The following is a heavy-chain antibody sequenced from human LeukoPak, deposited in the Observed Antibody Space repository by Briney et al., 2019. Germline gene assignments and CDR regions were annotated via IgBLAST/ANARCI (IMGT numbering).Heavy chain of an antibody. V-gene: IGHV4-38-2*02. J-gene: IGHJ5*02. CDR3: AREAVEMSTTPSGLWFGP. Sequence: SETLSLTCTVSGYSISSGYYWGWIRQPPGKGLEWIGSLYHSGNSYYNPSLKSRATISVDTSKNHFSLQLNSVTPEDTAVYYCAREAVEMSTTPSGLWFGPWGQGTLVTVSS. CDR2: LYHSGNS. CDR1: GYSISSGYY. D-gene: IGHD5-24*01.